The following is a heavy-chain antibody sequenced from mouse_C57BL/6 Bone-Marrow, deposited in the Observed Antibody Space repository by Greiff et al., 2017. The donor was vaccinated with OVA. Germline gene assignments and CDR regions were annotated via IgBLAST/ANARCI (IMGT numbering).Heavy chain of an antibody. Sequence: EVQLQQSVAELVRPGASVKLSCTASGFTIKNTYMHWVKQRPEQGLEWIGRIDPANGNTKYAPKFQGKATITADTSSNTAYLQLSSLTSEDTAIYYCARVGGEVPFDYWGQGTTLTVSS. V-gene: IGHV14-3*01. CDR2: IDPANGNT. CDR3: ARVGGEVPFDY. J-gene: IGHJ2*01. CDR1: GFTIKNTY.